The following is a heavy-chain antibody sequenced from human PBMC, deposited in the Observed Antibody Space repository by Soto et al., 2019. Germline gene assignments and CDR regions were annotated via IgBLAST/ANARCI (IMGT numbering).Heavy chain of an antibody. D-gene: IGHD5-12*01. J-gene: IGHJ4*02. V-gene: IGHV3-15*01. Sequence: EVQLVESGGGLVQPGGSLRLSCAASGFTFSNAGMSWVRQAPGKGLEWVGRIQSKTEGGKTDYAAPVKGRFTISRDDSNSTLYLQMNSLKTENTAVYYCTNGSWGDIAHAGYWGQGTLVTVSS. CDR2: IQSKTEGGKT. CDR3: TNGSWGDIAHAGY. CDR1: GFTFSNAG.